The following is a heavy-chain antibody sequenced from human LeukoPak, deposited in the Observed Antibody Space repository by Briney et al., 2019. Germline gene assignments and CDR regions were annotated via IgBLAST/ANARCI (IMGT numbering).Heavy chain of an antibody. D-gene: IGHD2-15*01. V-gene: IGHV1-18*01. CDR1: GYTFASYG. CDR3: ARIDGWYYYYYMDV. CDR2: ISAYNGNT. Sequence: ASVKVSCKASGYTFASYGISWVRQAPGQGLEWMGWISAYNGNTNYAQKLQGRVTMTTDTSTSTAYMELRSLRSDDTAVYYCARIDGWYYYYYMDVWGKGTTVTVSS. J-gene: IGHJ6*03.